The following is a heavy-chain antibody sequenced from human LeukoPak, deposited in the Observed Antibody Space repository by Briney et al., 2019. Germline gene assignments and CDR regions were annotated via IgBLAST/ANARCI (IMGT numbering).Heavy chain of an antibody. CDR3: AVDRGYSYGSDY. Sequence: SETLSLTCAVSGYSISSGYYWGWIRQPLGKGLEWIGSIYHSGSTYYNPSLKSRVTISVDTSKNQFSLKLSSVTAADTAVYYCAVDRGYSYGSDYWGQGTLVTVSS. V-gene: IGHV4-38-2*01. CDR2: IYHSGST. D-gene: IGHD5-18*01. CDR1: GYSISSGYY. J-gene: IGHJ4*02.